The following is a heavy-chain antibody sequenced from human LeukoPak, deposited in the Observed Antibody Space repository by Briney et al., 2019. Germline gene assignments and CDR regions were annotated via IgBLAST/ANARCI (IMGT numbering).Heavy chain of an antibody. CDR3: AGGRLVATSKAVAIDY. CDR1: GFTFSNSW. V-gene: IGHV3-74*01. J-gene: IGHJ4*02. CDR2: INERGSST. Sequence: GGSLRLSCAASGFTFSNSWLHWVRQAPGKGLVWVSRINERGSSTSYADSVKGRFTISRDNAKNTLYLQMNSLRADDTAVYYCAGGRLVATSKAVAIDYWGQGTLVTVSS. D-gene: IGHD5-12*01.